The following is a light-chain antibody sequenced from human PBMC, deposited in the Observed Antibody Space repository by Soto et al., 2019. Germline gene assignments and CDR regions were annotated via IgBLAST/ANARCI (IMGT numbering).Light chain of an antibody. CDR2: DAS. CDR1: QGISNY. J-gene: IGKJ1*01. CDR3: QKYNSAPRT. Sequence: DLQMTQSPSSLSASVGDRVTITCRASQGISNYLAWYQQKPGKVPKLLIYDASTLQSGVPSRFSGSGSGTDFTLTIRSLEPEDVATYYCQKYNSAPRTCGQGTKVDI. V-gene: IGKV1-27*01.